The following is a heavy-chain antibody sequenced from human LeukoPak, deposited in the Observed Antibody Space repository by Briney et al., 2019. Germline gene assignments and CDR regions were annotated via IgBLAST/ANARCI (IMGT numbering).Heavy chain of an antibody. D-gene: IGHD6-19*01. CDR2: ISSESAHI. J-gene: IGHJ5*02. V-gene: IGHV3-21*01. CDR3: AAFEAVAATWFDP. Sequence: GGSLRLSCAASGFSFSRYSMNGVRQAPGKGLEWVSSISSESAHIVYADSVKGRFTISRDSAENTLYLQMNTLRTEDTAVYYCAAFEAVAATWFDPWGQGTLVTVSS. CDR1: GFSFSRYS.